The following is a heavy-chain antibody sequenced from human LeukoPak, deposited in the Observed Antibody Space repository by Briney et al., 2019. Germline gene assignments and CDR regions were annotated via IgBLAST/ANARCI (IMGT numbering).Heavy chain of an antibody. Sequence: PGGSLRLSCVASGFTFSSYAMSWVRQAPGKGLEWVSAISGSGGSTHYADSVKGRFTISRDNSKNTLYLQMNSLRAEDTAVYYCAKDHSGYEDYWGQGTLVTVSS. J-gene: IGHJ4*02. D-gene: IGHD5-12*01. CDR1: GFTFSSYA. CDR3: AKDHSGYEDY. V-gene: IGHV3-23*01. CDR2: ISGSGGST.